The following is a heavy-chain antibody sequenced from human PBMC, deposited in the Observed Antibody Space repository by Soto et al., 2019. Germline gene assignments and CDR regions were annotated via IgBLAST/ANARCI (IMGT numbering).Heavy chain of an antibody. V-gene: IGHV3-23*01. Sequence: EVQLLESGGGLVQPGGSLRLSCAASGFTFSSYAMSWVRQAPGKGLEWVSAISGSGGSTYYADSVKGRFTISRDNSKNKLYLQMNSLRAEDTAVYYCAKGSSSSWYLKNWFDPWGQGTLVTVSS. CDR2: ISGSGGST. D-gene: IGHD6-13*01. CDR3: AKGSSSSWYLKNWFDP. J-gene: IGHJ5*02. CDR1: GFTFSSYA.